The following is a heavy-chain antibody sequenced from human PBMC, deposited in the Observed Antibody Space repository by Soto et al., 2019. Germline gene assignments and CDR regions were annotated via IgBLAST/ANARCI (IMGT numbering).Heavy chain of an antibody. CDR1: SFTFSNAW. Sequence: GGSLRLSCAASSFTFSNAWMNWVRQAPGKGLEWVGRIKSKTDGGTTDYAAPVKGRFTISRDDSKNTLYLQMNSLKTEDTAVYYCQRELLLNYYYGMDVWGQGTTVTVSS. J-gene: IGHJ6*02. V-gene: IGHV3-15*07. CDR2: IKSKTDGGTT. CDR3: QRELLLNYYYGMDV. D-gene: IGHD1-26*01.